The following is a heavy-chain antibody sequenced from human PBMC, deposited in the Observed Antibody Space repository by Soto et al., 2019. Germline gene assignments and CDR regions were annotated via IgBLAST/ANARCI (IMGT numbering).Heavy chain of an antibody. CDR3: ARGPDPTYSDH. CDR2: INGYNGKT. CDR1: GYTFTNYG. V-gene: IGHV1-18*01. J-gene: IGHJ4*02. Sequence: QVKLVQSGAEVRKPGASVKVSCKTSGYTFTNYGINWGRQAPGQGLEWMGWINGYNGKTNYAQRVQGRVTLTTDTSTTTAYMELRSLRSDDTAIYYCARGPDPTYSDHWGQGTLVTVSS.